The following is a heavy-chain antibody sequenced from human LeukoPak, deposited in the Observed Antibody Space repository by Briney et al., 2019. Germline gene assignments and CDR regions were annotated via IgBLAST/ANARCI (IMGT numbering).Heavy chain of an antibody. Sequence: GGSLRLSCAASGFTFSTYWMTWVRQAPGKGLEWVANIKEDGREKAYVDSVRGRFTISRDNAESSLFLQMNSLRVEDTAVYYCSSGGDLGEGGRGTLVSVSS. D-gene: IGHD2-21*02. J-gene: IGHJ4*02. CDR2: IKEDGREK. CDR1: GFTFSTYW. CDR3: SSGGDLGE. V-gene: IGHV3-7*05.